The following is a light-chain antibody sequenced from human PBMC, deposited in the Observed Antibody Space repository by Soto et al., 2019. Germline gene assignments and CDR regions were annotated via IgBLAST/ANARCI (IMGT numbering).Light chain of an antibody. CDR2: KAS. CDR1: QSINSW. CDR3: LQYSSHSWT. Sequence: DIQMTQSPSTLSASVGDRVTITCRASQSINSWLAWYQHKPWKAPKLLIYKASSLESGVPSRFSGSGSGTAFAPTLNALQPEDFASYHCLQYSSHSWTFGQEPRAE. V-gene: IGKV1-5*03. J-gene: IGKJ1*01.